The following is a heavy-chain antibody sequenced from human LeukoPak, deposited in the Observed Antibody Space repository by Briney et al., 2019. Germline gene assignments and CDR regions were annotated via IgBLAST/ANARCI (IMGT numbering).Heavy chain of an antibody. CDR3: ARDPTTVTKGFDV. CDR2: ISSIGST. Sequence: SETLSLTCSVSGDSFSSHYWSWIRHPPGKGLEWIGYISSIGSTNYNPSLKSRGTITVDTSKKQFSLKMTSVTAADTAVYYCARDPTTVTKGFDVWGQGTMVTVSS. J-gene: IGHJ3*01. V-gene: IGHV4-59*11. CDR1: GDSFSSHY. D-gene: IGHD4-17*01.